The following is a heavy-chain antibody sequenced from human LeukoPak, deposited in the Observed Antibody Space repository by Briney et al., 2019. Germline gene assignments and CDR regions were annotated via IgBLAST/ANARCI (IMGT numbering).Heavy chain of an antibody. CDR1: GGSISSNSYY. Sequence: SETLSLTCTVSGGSISSNSYYWGWIRQPPGKGLKWIGSIYYSGSTYYNPSLKSRVTISVDTSKNQFSLKLNSVAAADTAVYYCARNRYYYGSGNYGVPNWFDPWGQGTLVTVSS. CDR3: ARNRYYYGSGNYGVPNWFDP. V-gene: IGHV4-39*01. CDR2: IYYSGST. J-gene: IGHJ5*02. D-gene: IGHD3-10*01.